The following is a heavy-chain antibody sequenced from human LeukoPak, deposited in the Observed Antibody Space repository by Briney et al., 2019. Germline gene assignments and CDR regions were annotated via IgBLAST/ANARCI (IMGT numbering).Heavy chain of an antibody. CDR3: AKGGATVTTKAFDI. J-gene: IGHJ3*02. D-gene: IGHD4-17*01. V-gene: IGHV3-48*03. CDR1: GFTFSSYE. CDR2: ISSSGSTI. Sequence: PGGSLRLSCAASGFTFSSYEMNWVRQAPGKGLEWVSYISSSGSTIYYADSVKGRFTISRDNAKNSLYLQMNSLRAEDTAVYYCAKGGATVTTKAFDIWGQGTMVTVSS.